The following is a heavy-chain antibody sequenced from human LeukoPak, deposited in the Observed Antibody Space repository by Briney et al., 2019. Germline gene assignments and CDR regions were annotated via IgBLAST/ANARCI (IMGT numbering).Heavy chain of an antibody. D-gene: IGHD4-17*01. CDR3: ARDTSVGDYGDFDY. CDR2: ISGRGYTT. Sequence: GGSLRLSCEASGFTFSNYAMNWVRQAPGKGLEWVSIISGRGYTTYYADSVRGRFTISRDTSTNTLYLQMNSLRAEDTALYYCARDTSVGDYGDFDYWGQGTLVTVSS. J-gene: IGHJ4*02. V-gene: IGHV3-23*01. CDR1: GFTFSNYA.